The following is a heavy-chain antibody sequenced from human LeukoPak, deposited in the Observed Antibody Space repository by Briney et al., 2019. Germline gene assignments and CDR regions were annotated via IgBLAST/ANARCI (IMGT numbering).Heavy chain of an antibody. CDR3: ARALRPAVNLDY. D-gene: IGHD6-13*01. Sequence: GGSLRLSCAASGFTVSGYWMHWVRQAPGKGLVWVSHIDSDGSSTNYADSVKGRFTISRDNAKNTLYLQMNSLRAEDTAVYYCARALRPAVNLDYWGQGTLVTVSS. CDR2: IDSDGSST. J-gene: IGHJ4*01. V-gene: IGHV3-74*01. CDR1: GFTVSGYW.